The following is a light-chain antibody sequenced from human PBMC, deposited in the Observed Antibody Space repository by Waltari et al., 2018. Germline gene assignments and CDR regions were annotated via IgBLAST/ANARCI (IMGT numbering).Light chain of an antibody. Sequence: QSALTQPASVSGSPGQSITISCTGTSSDVGGYNYVSWYQQHPGKAPKLMIYEVSNRPPGVSNRFSGSKSGNTASLTISGRQAEDEADYYCSSYTSSSTLEFGGGTKLTVL. CDR1: SSDVGGYNY. CDR3: SSYTSSSTLE. V-gene: IGLV2-14*01. CDR2: EVS. J-gene: IGLJ2*01.